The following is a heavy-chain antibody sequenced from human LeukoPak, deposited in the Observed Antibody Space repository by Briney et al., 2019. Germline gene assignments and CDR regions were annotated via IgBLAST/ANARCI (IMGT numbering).Heavy chain of an antibody. J-gene: IGHJ4*02. CDR3: ARGRGGEMATIKNYFDY. D-gene: IGHD5-24*01. CDR2: INHSGST. V-gene: IGHV4-34*01. Sequence: PSETLSLTCAVYGGSFSGYYWSWIRQPPGKGREWIGEINHSGSTNYNPSLKSRVTISVDTSKNQFSLKLSSVTAADTAVYYCARGRGGEMATIKNYFDYWGQGTLVTVSS. CDR1: GGSFSGYY.